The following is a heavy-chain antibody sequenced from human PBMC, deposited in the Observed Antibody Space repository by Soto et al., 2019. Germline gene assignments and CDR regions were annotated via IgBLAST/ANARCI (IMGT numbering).Heavy chain of an antibody. V-gene: IGHV3-15*01. CDR2: TKSKSDGGTR. CDR3: ATVRWGYYLLFGN. Sequence: EVQLVESGGGFVKPGGSLRLSCAASGFTFSDAWMTWVRQAPGKGLEWVGRTKSKSDGGTRDYAVALKDRFTISRDDSINTLYLHINSLKTEDTAVYYCATVRWGYYLLFGNWGQGTLVTVSS. D-gene: IGHD3-3*01. J-gene: IGHJ4*02. CDR1: GFTFSDAW.